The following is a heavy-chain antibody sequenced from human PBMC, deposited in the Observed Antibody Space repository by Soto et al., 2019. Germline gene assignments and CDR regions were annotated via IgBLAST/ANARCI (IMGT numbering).Heavy chain of an antibody. V-gene: IGHV1-69*02. D-gene: IGHD2-2*01. CDR3: ARGQNCSSTSCYFVWFDP. CDR1: GRNFSSYT. CDR2: IIPILGIA. Sequence: SVKVSCKASGRNFSSYTISCQRQAPGQGLEWMGRIIPILGIANSAQKFQGRVTITADKSTSTAYMELSSLRSEDTAVYYCARGQNCSSTSCYFVWFDPWGQGTLVTVSS. J-gene: IGHJ5*02.